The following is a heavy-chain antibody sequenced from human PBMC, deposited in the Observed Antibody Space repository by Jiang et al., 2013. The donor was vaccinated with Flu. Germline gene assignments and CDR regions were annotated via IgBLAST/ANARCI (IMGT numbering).Heavy chain of an antibody. J-gene: IGHJ6*02. D-gene: IGHD3-10*01. Sequence: GAEVKKPGESLKISCKGSGYSFTSYWIGWVRQMPGKGLEWMGIIYPGDSDTRYSPSFQGQATISADKSISTAYLQWSSLKASDTAMYYCARGIWFGESIYYYYGMDVWGQGTTVTVSS. CDR1: GYSFTSYW. V-gene: IGHV5-51*01. CDR2: IYPGDSDT. CDR3: ARGIWFGESIYYYYGMDV.